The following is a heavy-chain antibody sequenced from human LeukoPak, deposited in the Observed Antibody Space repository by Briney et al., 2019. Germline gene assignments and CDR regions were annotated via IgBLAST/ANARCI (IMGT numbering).Heavy chain of an antibody. V-gene: IGHV4-34*01. Sequence: SETLSLTCAVYGGSFSGYYWSWIRQPPGKGLEWIGEINHSGSTNYNPPLKSRVTISVDTSKNQFSLKLSSVTAADTAVYYCAKIHFGDFDYWGQGTLVTVSS. CDR1: GGSFSGYY. J-gene: IGHJ4*02. CDR3: AKIHFGDFDY. CDR2: INHSGST. D-gene: IGHD3-16*01.